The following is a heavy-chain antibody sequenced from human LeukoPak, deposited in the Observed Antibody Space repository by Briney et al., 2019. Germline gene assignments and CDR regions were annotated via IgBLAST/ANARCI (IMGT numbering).Heavy chain of an antibody. CDR2: ISYDGSNK. V-gene: IGHV3-30*18. D-gene: IGHD3-3*01. Sequence: PGGSLRLSCAASGFTFSSYAMSWVRQAPGRGLEWVAVISYDGSNKYYADSVKGRFTISRDNSKNTLYLQMNSLRAEDTAVYYCAKEGPTIFGVVINYYYYGMDVWGQGTTVTVSS. CDR3: AKEGPTIFGVVINYYYYGMDV. CDR1: GFTFSSYA. J-gene: IGHJ6*02.